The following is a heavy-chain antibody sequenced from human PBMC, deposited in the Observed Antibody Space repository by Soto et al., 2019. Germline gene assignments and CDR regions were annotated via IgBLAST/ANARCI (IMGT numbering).Heavy chain of an antibody. CDR2: IYYSGST. D-gene: IGHD1-1*01. J-gene: IGHJ6*02. CDR1: GGSISSYY. CDR3: AREYPTTTYYYGMDV. Sequence: PSETLSLTCTVSGGSISSYYWSWIRQPPGKGLEWIGYIYYSGSTNYNPSLKSRVTISVDTSKNQFSLKLSSVTAADTAVYYCAREYPTTTYYYGMDVWGQGTTVTVFS. V-gene: IGHV4-59*01.